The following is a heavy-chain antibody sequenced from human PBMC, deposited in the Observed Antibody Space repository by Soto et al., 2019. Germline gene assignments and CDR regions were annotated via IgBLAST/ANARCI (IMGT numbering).Heavy chain of an antibody. Sequence: EMQLVESGGGLVKPGGSLRLSCAASGFTFSNAWMNWVRQAPGKGLEWVGRIKSKADGGTTDYAAPVKGRFTISRDDSKNTLYLQMNSLKTEDTAVYYCTRGIVVARYFDYWGQGTLVTVSS. V-gene: IGHV3-15*07. CDR2: IKSKADGGTT. CDR3: TRGIVVARYFDY. J-gene: IGHJ4*02. D-gene: IGHD3-22*01. CDR1: GFTFSNAW.